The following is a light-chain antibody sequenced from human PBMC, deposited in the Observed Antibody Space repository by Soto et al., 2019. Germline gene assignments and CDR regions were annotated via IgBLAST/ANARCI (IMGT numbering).Light chain of an antibody. Sequence: EIVMTQSPATLSVSPGDRAPLSCRASQSVSSNLAWYQQKPGQAPRLLIYGASTRATGIPARFSGSGSGTEFTLTISSLQSEDFAVYYCQQYNNWPPWTFGQGTKVAIK. CDR3: QQYNNWPPWT. V-gene: IGKV3-15*01. CDR2: GAS. CDR1: QSVSSN. J-gene: IGKJ1*01.